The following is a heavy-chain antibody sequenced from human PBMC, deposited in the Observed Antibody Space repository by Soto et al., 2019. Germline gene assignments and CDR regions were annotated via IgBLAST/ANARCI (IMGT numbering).Heavy chain of an antibody. V-gene: IGHV2-5*02. Sequence: SGPTLVNPTQTLTLTCSFSGFSLTTSGVGVGWVRQSPEKTLEWLALIFWDDDKRYSPSLRSRLTIAKDTSKNQVVLTLTNVEPVDTATYYCARILTATGGHFDSWGQGALVTVSS. D-gene: IGHD2-8*02. CDR1: GFSLTTSGVG. CDR3: ARILTATGGHFDS. J-gene: IGHJ4*02. CDR2: IFWDDDK.